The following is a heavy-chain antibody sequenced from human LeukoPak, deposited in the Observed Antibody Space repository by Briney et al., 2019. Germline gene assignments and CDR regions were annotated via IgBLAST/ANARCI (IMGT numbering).Heavy chain of an antibody. CDR3: ARSNTMIVVVITGGFDY. D-gene: IGHD3-22*01. V-gene: IGHV1-46*01. Sequence: ASVKVSCKASGYTFTSYYMHWVRPPPGQGLEWMGIINPSGGSTSYAQKFQGRVTMTRDTSTSTVYMELSSLRSEDTAVYYCARSNTMIVVVITGGFDYWGQGTLVTVSS. CDR1: GYTFTSYY. CDR2: INPSGGST. J-gene: IGHJ4*02.